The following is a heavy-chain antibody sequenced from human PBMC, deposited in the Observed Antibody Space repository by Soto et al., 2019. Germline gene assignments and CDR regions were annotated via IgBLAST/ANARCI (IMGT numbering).Heavy chain of an antibody. CDR2: IYYSGST. CDR1: GGSISSYY. D-gene: IGHD2-2*01. J-gene: IGHJ6*02. Sequence: ETLSLTCTVSGGSISSYYWSWIRQPPGKGLEWIGYIYYSGSTNYNPSLKSRVTISVDTSKNQFSLKLTSVTAADTAVYYCARLHGYCISSSCHGHYAMDVWGQGTTVTVSS. V-gene: IGHV4-59*08. CDR3: ARLHGYCISSSCHGHYAMDV.